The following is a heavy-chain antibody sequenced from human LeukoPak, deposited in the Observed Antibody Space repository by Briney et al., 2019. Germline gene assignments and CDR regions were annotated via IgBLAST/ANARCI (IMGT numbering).Heavy chain of an antibody. CDR3: AKREGGSYYGGYYFDY. CDR2: ISGSGGST. V-gene: IGHV3-23*01. J-gene: IGHJ4*02. Sequence: GGSLRLSCAASGFTFSSYAMSWVRQAPGKGLEWVSAISGSGGSTYYADSVKGRFTISRDNSKNTLYLQMNSLRAEDTAVYYCAKREGGSYYGGYYFDYWGQGTLVTVSS. CDR1: GFTFSSYA. D-gene: IGHD1-26*01.